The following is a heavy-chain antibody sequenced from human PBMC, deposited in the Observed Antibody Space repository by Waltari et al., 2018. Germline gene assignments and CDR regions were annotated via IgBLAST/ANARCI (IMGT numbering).Heavy chain of an antibody. Sequence: QVQLQESGPGLVKPSQTLSLTCTVSGGSISSGSYYWCWVRQPAGKGLEWIGRMYTSGRTDYNPARKRRVTIAVDTSNNQCSLKLSSVTAADTAVYYCTRARGGWVDYWGRGTLVTVSS. CDR3: TRARGGWVDY. V-gene: IGHV4-61*02. J-gene: IGHJ4*02. D-gene: IGHD6-19*01. CDR1: GGSISSGSYY. CDR2: MYTSGRT.